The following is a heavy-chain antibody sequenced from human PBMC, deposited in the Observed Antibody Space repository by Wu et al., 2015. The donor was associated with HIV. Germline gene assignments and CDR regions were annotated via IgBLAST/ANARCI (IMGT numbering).Heavy chain of an antibody. Sequence: QLVQSGAEVTKPGASVKVSCKASGYSFTGYYTHWVRQAPGQGLEWMGWVSSYSGDSNYAQKFQDRVTMTTDASTSTAYMELRSLRSDDTAVYYCASGSKGGSYYYYGMDVWGQGTAVTVSS. CDR1: GYSFTGYY. CDR3: ASGSKGGSYYYYGMDV. CDR2: VSSYSGDS. J-gene: IGHJ6*02. D-gene: IGHD1-26*01. V-gene: IGHV1-2*02.